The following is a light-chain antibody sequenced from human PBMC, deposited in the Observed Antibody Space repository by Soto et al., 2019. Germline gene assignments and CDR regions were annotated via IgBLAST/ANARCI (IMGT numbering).Light chain of an antibody. Sequence: EIVLTQSPGTLSLSPGERATLSCRASQSVSSSHLAWYQQKPGQAPRLLIYSASSRATGIPDRFSGSGSGPDFTLTISGLEPEDFAVYYCQRYGGFGQGTKVEIK. J-gene: IGKJ1*01. V-gene: IGKV3-20*01. CDR2: SAS. CDR3: QRYGG. CDR1: QSVSSSH.